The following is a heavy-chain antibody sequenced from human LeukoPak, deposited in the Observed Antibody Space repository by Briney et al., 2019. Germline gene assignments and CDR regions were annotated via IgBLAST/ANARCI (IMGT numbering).Heavy chain of an antibody. CDR1: GGTFSSYA. Sequence: SVKVSCKASGGTFSSYAISWVRQAPGQGLEWMGGIIPIFGTANYAQKFQGRVTITADESTSTAYMELSSLRSEDTAVYYCASPRGYSYAPFDYWGQGTLVTVSS. D-gene: IGHD5-18*01. CDR3: ASPRGYSYAPFDY. V-gene: IGHV1-69*13. CDR2: IIPIFGTA. J-gene: IGHJ4*02.